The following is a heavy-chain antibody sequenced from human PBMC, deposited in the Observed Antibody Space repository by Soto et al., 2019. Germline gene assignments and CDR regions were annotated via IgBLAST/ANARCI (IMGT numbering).Heavy chain of an antibody. Sequence: EVQLLESGGGLVQPGGSLRLSCAASGFTFSSYTMTWVRQAPGKGLEWVAAIGSSGGNTDYADSVKGRFTISRDNPKNTQYLQMSSLRDEDTSVYYCAKDGGSSYYYYMDVWGKGTTLTVSS. CDR1: GFTFSSYT. J-gene: IGHJ6*03. CDR3: AKDGGSSYYYYMDV. D-gene: IGHD2-15*01. V-gene: IGHV3-23*01. CDR2: IGSSGGNT.